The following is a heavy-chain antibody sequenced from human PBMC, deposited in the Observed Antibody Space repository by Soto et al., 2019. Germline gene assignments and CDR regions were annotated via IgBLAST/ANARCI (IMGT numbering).Heavy chain of an antibody. CDR3: ARDFDFEVAY. CDR1: GYIFNNFG. CDR2: ICSEAGTI. D-gene: IGHD3-9*01. J-gene: IGHJ4*02. V-gene: IGHV1-18*01. Sequence: QVQLVQSGAEVPKPGASVTVSCKTSGYIFNNFGITWVRRAPGRGLEWLGWICSEAGTINIPQTFRVRVTMTTYTSTSTSVMELRSLTFDDAAVYVCARDFDFEVAYWGQGPLVTVS.